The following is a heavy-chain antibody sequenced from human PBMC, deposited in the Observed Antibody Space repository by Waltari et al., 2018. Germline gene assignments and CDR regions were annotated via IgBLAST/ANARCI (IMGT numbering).Heavy chain of an antibody. CDR1: GYTFTGYA. CDR2: INPKNGDT. D-gene: IGHD3-22*01. CDR3: LRDSSGSHCDY. Sequence: LVQSGAEVKKPGASVKVSCKAYGYTFTGYAILWVRQAPGQGLEWMGRINPKNGDTHYAQKFQGRVAMTTDTSTNTAFMELHSLRSDDTAVYYCLRDSSGSHCDYWGQGTLVTVSS. V-gene: IGHV1-2*06. J-gene: IGHJ4*02.